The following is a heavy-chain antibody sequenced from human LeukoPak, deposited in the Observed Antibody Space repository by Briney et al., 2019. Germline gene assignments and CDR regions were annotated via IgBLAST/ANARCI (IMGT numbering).Heavy chain of an antibody. D-gene: IGHD4-17*01. CDR2: ISGSVSNT. J-gene: IGHJ4*02. CDR1: GFTFSSYA. V-gene: IGHV3-23*01. Sequence: GGSLRLSCAASGFTFSSYAMTWVRQAPGKGLEWVSAISGSVSNTYYADSVKGRFTISRDNSKNTLYLQMNSLRADDTAVYYCAKGNGDYAIHPDYWGQGTLVTVSS. CDR3: AKGNGDYAIHPDY.